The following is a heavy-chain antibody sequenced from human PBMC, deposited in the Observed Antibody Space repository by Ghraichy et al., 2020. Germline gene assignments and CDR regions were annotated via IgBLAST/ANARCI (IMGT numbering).Heavy chain of an antibody. CDR1: GYTFTNYY. D-gene: IGHD1-26*01. Sequence: ASVKVSCKASGYTFTNYYIHWVRQAPGQGLEWMGIINPSVGGTTYAQKFQGRVTMTRDTSTSTVYMELSSLRSEDTAVYFCARVLSYGAHFDYWGQGTLVTVSS. CDR2: INPSVGGT. CDR3: ARVLSYGAHFDY. J-gene: IGHJ4*02. V-gene: IGHV1-46*01.